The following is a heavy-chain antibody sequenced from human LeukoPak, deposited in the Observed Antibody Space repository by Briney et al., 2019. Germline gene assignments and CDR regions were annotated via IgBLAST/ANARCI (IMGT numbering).Heavy chain of an antibody. V-gene: IGHV3-74*01. CDR2: INPDGTTT. Sequence: GGSLRLSCAASGFTFSTYWMHWVRQAPGKGLVWVSRINPDGTTTSYADSVKGRFTISRDNAKDTVYLQMNSLRAEDTAVYYCARDARQQLVERFDYWGQGTLVTVSS. CDR1: GFTFSTYW. J-gene: IGHJ4*02. D-gene: IGHD6-13*01. CDR3: ARDARQQLVERFDY.